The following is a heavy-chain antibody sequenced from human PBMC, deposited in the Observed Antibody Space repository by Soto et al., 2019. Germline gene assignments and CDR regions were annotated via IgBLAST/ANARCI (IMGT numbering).Heavy chain of an antibody. CDR2: LGAYNGQT. Sequence: ASVKVSCKASGYTFTSYAISWVRQAPGQGPERMGWLGAYNGQTNYAQNVKGRVVMTTDISTNTVYLELRSLRSDDTAIYYCGRCRTDSYAMDVWGQGTTVTVSS. CDR3: GRCRTDSYAMDV. J-gene: IGHJ6*02. D-gene: IGHD2-8*02. V-gene: IGHV1-18*01. CDR1: GYTFTSYA.